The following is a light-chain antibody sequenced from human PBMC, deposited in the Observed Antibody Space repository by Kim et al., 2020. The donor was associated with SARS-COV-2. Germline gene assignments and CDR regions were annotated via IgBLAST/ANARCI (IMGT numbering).Light chain of an antibody. CDR1: SSNIGSNY. J-gene: IGLJ3*02. CDR2: KNN. CDR3: AAWDDSLSGRV. Sequence: ELTQPPSASGTPGQRVTISCSGSSSNIGSNYVYWYQQLPGTAPKLLISKNNQRPSGVPDRFSGSKSGTSASLAISGLRSEDEADYYCAAWDDSLSGRVFGGGTQLTVL. V-gene: IGLV1-47*01.